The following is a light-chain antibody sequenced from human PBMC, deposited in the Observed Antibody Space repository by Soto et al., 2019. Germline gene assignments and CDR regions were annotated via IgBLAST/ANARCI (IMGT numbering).Light chain of an antibody. V-gene: IGKV1-5*03. CDR1: QSISSW. J-gene: IGKJ1*01. CDR2: KAS. CDR3: QQDNSFPT. Sequence: DIQMTQSPSTLSASVGDRVTITCRASQSISSWLAWYQQKPGKAPKLLIYKASSLESGVPSRFSGSGSGTEFPLTISSLQRDDLATYYCQQDNSFPTFGQGTQVEIK.